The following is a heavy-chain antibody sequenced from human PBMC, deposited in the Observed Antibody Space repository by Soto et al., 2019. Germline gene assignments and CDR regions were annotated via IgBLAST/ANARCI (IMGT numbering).Heavy chain of an antibody. CDR2: INHSGST. J-gene: IGHJ4*02. Sequence: SETLSLTCAVYGGSFSGYYWSWIRQPPGKGLEWIGEINHSGSTNYNPSLKSRVTISVDTSKNQFSLKLSSVTAADTAVYYCARGPDINFWGQGTLVTVSS. CDR1: GGSFSGYY. V-gene: IGHV4-34*01. CDR3: ARGPDINF.